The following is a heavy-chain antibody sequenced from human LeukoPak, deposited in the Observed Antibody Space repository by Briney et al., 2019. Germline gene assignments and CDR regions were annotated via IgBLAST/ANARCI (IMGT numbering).Heavy chain of an antibody. J-gene: IGHJ4*02. D-gene: IGHD2-15*01. CDR3: ARDGLNGVGAAIRTYYFDY. V-gene: IGHV3-30*03. Sequence: GRSLRLSCAASGFTFSHYGMHWVRQAPGKGLVWVAVISYDGTNKYYADSVKGRFTISRDNSKNTLYLQMNSLRAEDTAVYYCARDGLNGVGAAIRTYYFDYWGQGTLVTVSS. CDR1: GFTFSHYG. CDR2: ISYDGTNK.